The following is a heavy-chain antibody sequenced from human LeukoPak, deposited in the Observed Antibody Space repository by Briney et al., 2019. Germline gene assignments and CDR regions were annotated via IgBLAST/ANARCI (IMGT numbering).Heavy chain of an antibody. CDR1: GYSFTSYW. Sequence: GESLKISCKGSGYSFTSYWIGWVRQMPGKGLEWMGIIYPGDSDTRYSPSFQGQVTISADKSISTAYLQWSSLKASDTAMYYCARCARPDDSSGYYQFDYWGQGTLVTVSS. J-gene: IGHJ4*02. V-gene: IGHV5-51*01. CDR2: IYPGDSDT. CDR3: ARCARPDDSSGYYQFDY. D-gene: IGHD3-22*01.